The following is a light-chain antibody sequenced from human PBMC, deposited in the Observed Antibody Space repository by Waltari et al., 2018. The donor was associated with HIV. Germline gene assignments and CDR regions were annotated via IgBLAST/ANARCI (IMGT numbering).Light chain of an antibody. J-gene: IGKJ4*01. Sequence: DIQITQSQTSLSASVGDRVTITCRASQSISRYLNWYQQKPGTAPKLLIYSASSLQSGGPSRFSGSGSGTDFTRTIGSLQPEDFATYYCQQSYCTPALTFGGWTKVEIQ. CDR3: QQSYCTPALT. CDR2: SAS. CDR1: QSISRY. V-gene: IGKV1-39*01.